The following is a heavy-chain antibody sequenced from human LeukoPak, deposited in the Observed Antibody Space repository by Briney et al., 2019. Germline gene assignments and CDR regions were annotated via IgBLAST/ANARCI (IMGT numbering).Heavy chain of an antibody. CDR2: IYYSGST. Sequence: PSETLSLNCTVSGGSISSYYWSWIRQPPGKGLEWIGYIYYSGSTNYNPSLKSRVTISVDTSKNQFSLKLSSVTAADTAVYYCARLASSGWYGYYYYGMDVWGQGTTVTVSS. CDR1: GGSISSYY. D-gene: IGHD6-19*01. CDR3: ARLASSGWYGYYYYGMDV. V-gene: IGHV4-59*01. J-gene: IGHJ6*02.